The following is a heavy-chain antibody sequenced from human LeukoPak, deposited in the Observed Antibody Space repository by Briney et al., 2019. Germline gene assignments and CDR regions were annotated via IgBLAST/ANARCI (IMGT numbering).Heavy chain of an antibody. CDR2: VKSRSAGETT. V-gene: IGHV3-15*01. CDR1: GFSISNDW. D-gene: IGHD3-10*01. J-gene: IGHJ4*02. Sequence: GGSLRLPCAASGFSISNDWMGWVRQAPGKGLEWVARVKSRSAGETTDYAAPVKGRFTISRDDSKNTLYLQMNSLKTEDTAVYYCTLIQGWGSGSYYRDFWGQGTLVTVSS. CDR3: TLIQGWGSGSYYRDF.